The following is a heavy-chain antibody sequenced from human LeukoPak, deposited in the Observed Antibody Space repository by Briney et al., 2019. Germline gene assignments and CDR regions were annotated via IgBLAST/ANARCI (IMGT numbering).Heavy chain of an antibody. J-gene: IGHJ4*02. V-gene: IGHV1-69*13. D-gene: IGHD1-26*01. CDR3: ASGYLSGSTYYFDY. CDR1: GGTFSSYA. CDR2: IIPIFGTA. Sequence: PGASVKVSCKASGGTFSSYAISWVRQAPGQGLEWMGGIIPIFGTANYAQKFQGRVTITADESTSTAYMELRSLRSDDTAVYYCASGYLSGSTYYFDYWGQGTLVTVSS.